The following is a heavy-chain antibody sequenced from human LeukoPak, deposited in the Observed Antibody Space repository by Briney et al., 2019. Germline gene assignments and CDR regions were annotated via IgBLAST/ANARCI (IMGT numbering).Heavy chain of an antibody. CDR2: IVVGSGNT. Sequence: SVKVSCKASGFTFTSSAVQWVRQARGQRLEWIGWIVVGSGNTNYAQKFQERVTITRDMSTSTAYMELSSLRSEDTAVYYCAAAPYYDFWSGYFGYYCGMDVWGQGTTVTVSS. V-gene: IGHV1-58*01. CDR1: GFTFTSSA. CDR3: AAAPYYDFWSGYFGYYCGMDV. D-gene: IGHD3-3*01. J-gene: IGHJ6*02.